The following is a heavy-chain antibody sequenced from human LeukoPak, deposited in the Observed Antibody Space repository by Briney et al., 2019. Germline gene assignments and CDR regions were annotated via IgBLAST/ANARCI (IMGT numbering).Heavy chain of an antibody. CDR1: GGTFSRYA. V-gene: IGHV1-69*04. D-gene: IGHD3-10*01. CDR3: ARDVDSGGSVV. CDR2: IIPILGIA. J-gene: IGHJ6*02. Sequence: ASVKVSCKASGGTFSRYAISWVRQAPGQGLEWMGRIIPILGIANYAQKFQGRVTITADKSTSTAYMELSSLRSEDTAVYYCARDVDSGGSVVWGQGTTVTVSS.